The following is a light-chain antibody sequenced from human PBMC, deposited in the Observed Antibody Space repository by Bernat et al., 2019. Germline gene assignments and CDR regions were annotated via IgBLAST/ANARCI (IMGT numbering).Light chain of an antibody. Sequence: QSTLTQPASVSGSPGQSITISCSGASSDVGGYNLVSWYQQHPGKAPKLVIYEVTKRPAGVSDRFSGSKSGSTASLTISGLQAEDESHYYCWSYASSDTYVFGSGTRVTVL. CDR1: SSDVGGYNL. J-gene: IGLJ1*01. CDR2: EVT. CDR3: WSYASSDTYV. V-gene: IGLV2-23*02.